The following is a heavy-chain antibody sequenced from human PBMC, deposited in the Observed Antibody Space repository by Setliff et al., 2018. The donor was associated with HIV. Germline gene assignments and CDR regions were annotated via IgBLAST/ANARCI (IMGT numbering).Heavy chain of an antibody. D-gene: IGHD4-17*01. V-gene: IGHV1-69*13. CDR2: IIPIFGSP. CDR3: ASASGDYEPYQY. CDR1: GDTSNSYA. J-gene: IGHJ1*01. Sequence: SVKVSCKASGDTSNSYAIRGVRQAPGQGPEWMGGIIPIFGSPQYAPQFRGRATITADESSRTASMELTSLKSEDSAVYYCASASGDYEPYQYWGQGTLVTVS.